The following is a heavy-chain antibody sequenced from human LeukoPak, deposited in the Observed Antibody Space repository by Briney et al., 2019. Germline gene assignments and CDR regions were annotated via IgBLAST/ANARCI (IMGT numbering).Heavy chain of an antibody. CDR3: ARDGAYYDSSGYYPNRWFDP. V-gene: IGHV1-18*01. D-gene: IGHD3-22*01. CDR2: ISAYNGNT. J-gene: IGHJ5*02. Sequence: VASVTVSCKASGYTFTSYGISWVRQAPGRGLEWMGWISAYNGNTNYAQKLQGRVTMTADTSTSTAYMELRSLRSDDTAVYYCARDGAYYDSSGYYPNRWFDPWGQGTLVTVSS. CDR1: GYTFTSYG.